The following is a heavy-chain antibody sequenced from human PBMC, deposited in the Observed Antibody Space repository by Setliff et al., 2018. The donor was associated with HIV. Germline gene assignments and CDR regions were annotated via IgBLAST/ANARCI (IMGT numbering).Heavy chain of an antibody. CDR1: GYTFTGYY. CDR3: ATLDYYGSQTYNLALHY. Sequence: ASVKVSCKASGYTFTGYYMHWVRQAPGQGLEWMGRVDPKNGKTLYAENLRGRITITADTSTDTAYMELNSLRSEDTAMYYCATLDYYGSQTYNLALHYWGQGTLVTVSS. D-gene: IGHD3-10*01. CDR2: VDPKNGKT. V-gene: IGHV1-69-2*01. J-gene: IGHJ4*02.